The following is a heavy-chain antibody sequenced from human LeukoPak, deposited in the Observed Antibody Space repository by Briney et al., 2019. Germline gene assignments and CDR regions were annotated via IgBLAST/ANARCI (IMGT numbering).Heavy chain of an antibody. CDR1: GGSFSGYY. V-gene: IGHV4-34*01. Sequence: SETLSLTCAVYGGSFSGYYWSWIRQPPGKGLEWIGEINHSGSTNYNPSLKSRVTISVDTSKNQFSLKLSSVTAADTAVYYCANTYSVGWFDPRGQGTLVTVSS. CDR2: INHSGST. J-gene: IGHJ5*02. D-gene: IGHD2-21*01. CDR3: ANTYSVGWFDP.